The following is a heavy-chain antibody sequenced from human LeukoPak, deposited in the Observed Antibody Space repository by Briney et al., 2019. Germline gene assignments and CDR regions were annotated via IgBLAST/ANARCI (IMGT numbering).Heavy chain of an antibody. D-gene: IGHD1-26*01. CDR1: GGTFISHT. CDR3: ARVNLRGSNYNWFDP. V-gene: IGHV1-69*08. J-gene: IGHJ5*02. CDR2: ITPVINTA. Sequence: ASVKVSCKTSGGTFISHTFSWVRQAPGQGLEWMGKITPVINTANYAQTFQGRVSIYADRYTTTVYMGLSGLRPDDTAVYYCARVNLRGSNYNWFDPWGQGTPVTVAS.